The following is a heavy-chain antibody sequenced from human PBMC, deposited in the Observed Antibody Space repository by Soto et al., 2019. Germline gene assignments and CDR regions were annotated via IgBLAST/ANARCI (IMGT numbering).Heavy chain of an antibody. CDR1: GGSFSGYY. V-gene: IGHV4-34*01. CDR2: INHSGST. CDR3: ARHGSSGWGYNWFDP. Sequence: SETLSLTCAVYGGSFSGYYWTWIRQPPGTGLEWIGEINHSGSTNYNPSLKSRVTISVDTSKNQFSLKLSSVTAADTAVYYCARHGSSGWGYNWFDPVGQITLVTVSS. D-gene: IGHD6-19*01. J-gene: IGHJ5*02.